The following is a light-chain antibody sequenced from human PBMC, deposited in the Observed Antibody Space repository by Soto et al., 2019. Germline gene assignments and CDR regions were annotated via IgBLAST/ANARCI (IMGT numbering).Light chain of an antibody. V-gene: IGKV3-11*01. CDR1: QSVSNY. J-gene: IGKJ5*01. CDR2: DAS. CDR3: QHRGT. Sequence: EIVLTQSPVTLSLSPGEKATLSCRASQSVSNYLGWYQQKPDQAPRLLIYDASNRATGIPARFSGSGSGTDFTLTISSLETEDFAVYYCQHRGTFGPGTRLEIK.